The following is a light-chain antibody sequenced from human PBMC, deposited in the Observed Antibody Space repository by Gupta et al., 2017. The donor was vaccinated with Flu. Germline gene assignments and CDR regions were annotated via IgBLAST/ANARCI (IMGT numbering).Light chain of an antibody. V-gene: IGKV4-1*01. CDR1: QSGLHSSKNYNY. CDR3: QQEDSTPYT. J-gene: IGKJ2*01. Sequence: DIVMTQSPDSLAVSLGERATINCKSSQSGLHSSKNYNYLAWHQQKPGQPPKLLIFWASTRESGVPDRFSGSGSGTDFTLTISSLQAEDVAVYYCQQEDSTPYTFGQGTKLEIK. CDR2: WAS.